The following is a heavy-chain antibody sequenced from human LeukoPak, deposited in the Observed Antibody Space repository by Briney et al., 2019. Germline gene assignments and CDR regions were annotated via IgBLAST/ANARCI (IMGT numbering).Heavy chain of an antibody. CDR2: IDHSGRT. CDR3: ARAVTMVRGANI. J-gene: IGHJ4*02. Sequence: PSETLSLTCAVYGGSFSGYYWSWIRQVPGKGPEWIGEIDHSGRTNANSSLRSRVTISVDMSKNQSSLKLSSVTAADTAVYYCARAVTMVRGANIWGQGTLVTVSS. CDR1: GGSFSGYY. V-gene: IGHV4-34*01. D-gene: IGHD3-10*01.